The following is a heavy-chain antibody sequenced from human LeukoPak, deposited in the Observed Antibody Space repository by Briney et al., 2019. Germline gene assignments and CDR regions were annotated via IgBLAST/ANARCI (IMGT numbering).Heavy chain of an antibody. CDR2: IKSDGSNT. CDR1: GFTFSNYW. CDR3: ARAGSYYFGPFDY. Sequence: PGGSLRLSCAASGFTFSNYWMHWVRQAPGKGLVWVSRIKSDGSNTTYADSVKGRFTISRDNAKNTLYLQMNSLRAEDTAVYYCARAGSYYFGPFDYWGQGTLVTVSS. V-gene: IGHV3-74*01. J-gene: IGHJ4*02. D-gene: IGHD1-26*01.